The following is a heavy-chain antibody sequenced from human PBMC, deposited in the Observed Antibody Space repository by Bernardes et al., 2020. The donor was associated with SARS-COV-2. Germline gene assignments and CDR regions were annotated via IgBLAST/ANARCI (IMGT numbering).Heavy chain of an antibody. CDR2: INPNSGAT. D-gene: IGHD2-2*01. V-gene: IGHV1-2*02. Sequence: ASVKVSCKASGYSFTDYYLHWVRQAPGQGLEWMGWINPNSGATNYAQKFQGRVSMTKDTSISTAYMELSSLISDDTAVYYCARGRGYETLRKYYYYYYMDVWGIGTTVTVSS. CDR3: ARGRGYETLRKYYYYYYMDV. CDR1: GYSFTDYY. J-gene: IGHJ6*03.